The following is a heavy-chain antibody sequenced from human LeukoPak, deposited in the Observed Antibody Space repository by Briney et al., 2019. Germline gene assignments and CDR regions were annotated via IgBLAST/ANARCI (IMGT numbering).Heavy chain of an antibody. J-gene: IGHJ3*01. V-gene: IGHV3-21*01. Sequence: GGSLRLSCAASGFTFSSYSMSWVRQAPGEGLEWVSSISSSSAYIYYADSVKGRFTISRDNAKNSLYLQMDSLRAEDTAVYYCARKDGYNKLDAFDVWGQGTMVSVSS. CDR1: GFTFSSYS. D-gene: IGHD5-24*01. CDR3: ARKDGYNKLDAFDV. CDR2: ISSSSAYI.